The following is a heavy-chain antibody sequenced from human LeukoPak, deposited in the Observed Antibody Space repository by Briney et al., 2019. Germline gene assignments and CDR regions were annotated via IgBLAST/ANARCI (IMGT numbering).Heavy chain of an antibody. CDR2: ISSSSSTI. V-gene: IGHV3-48*01. CDR3: ARRGYYYDSSGYYLGGFDY. CDR1: GFTFSSYS. D-gene: IGHD3-22*01. J-gene: IGHJ4*02. Sequence: GGSLRLSCAASGFTFSSYSMNWVSQAPGKGLEWVSYISSSSSTIYYADSVKGRFTISRDNAKNSLYLQMNSLRAEDTAVYYCARRGYYYDSSGYYLGGFDYWGQGTLVTVSS.